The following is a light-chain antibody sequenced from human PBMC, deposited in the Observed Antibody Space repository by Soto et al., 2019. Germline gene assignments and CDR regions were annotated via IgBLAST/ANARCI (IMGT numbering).Light chain of an antibody. CDR1: SSDVGAYNY. CDR2: DVS. J-gene: IGLJ2*01. Sequence: QSALIQPASVSGSPGQSITISCTGTSSDVGAYNYVSWYQQHPGKAPKLMIYDVSDRPSGVSNRFSGSKSGNTASLTISGLQAEDEADYYCTSSTSSSTLVVFGGGTKLTVL. V-gene: IGLV2-14*01. CDR3: TSSTSSSTLVV.